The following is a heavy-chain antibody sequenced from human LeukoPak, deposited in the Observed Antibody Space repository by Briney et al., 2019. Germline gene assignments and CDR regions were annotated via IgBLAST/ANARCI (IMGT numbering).Heavy chain of an antibody. CDR3: ARGPEYISPFDY. J-gene: IGHJ4*02. D-gene: IGHD1-14*01. CDR2: IKQDGSAK. CDR1: GFTFSTYW. Sequence: PGGSLRVSCAASGFTFSTYWMDWVRQAPGKGLEWVDNIKQDGSAKNHVDSVKGRFTITRDNAKNSLYLQMNTLRAEDTAVYYCARGPEYISPFDYCGQGALITVSS. V-gene: IGHV3-7*01.